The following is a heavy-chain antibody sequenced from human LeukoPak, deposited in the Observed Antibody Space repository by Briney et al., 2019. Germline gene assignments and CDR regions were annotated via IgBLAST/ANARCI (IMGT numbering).Heavy chain of an antibody. CDR1: GDSVSSNSAA. V-gene: IGHV6-1*01. Sequence: SQTLSLTCAISGDSVSSNSAAWNWIRQSPSRGLEWLGRTYFRSKWYNEYAISVKSRITINPDTSKNQFSLQLNSVTPEDTAVYYCARGSSSWYGGDPFDYWGQGTLVTVSS. D-gene: IGHD6-13*01. CDR2: TYFRSKWYN. J-gene: IGHJ4*02. CDR3: ARGSSSWYGGDPFDY.